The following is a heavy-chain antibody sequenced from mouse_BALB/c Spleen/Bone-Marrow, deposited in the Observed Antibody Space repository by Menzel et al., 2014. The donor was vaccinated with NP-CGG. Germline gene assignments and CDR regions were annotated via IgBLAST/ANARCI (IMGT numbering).Heavy chain of an antibody. V-gene: IGHV5-12-1*01. D-gene: IGHD1-2*01. J-gene: IGHJ1*01. CDR3: ARQGYGYVDFDV. Sequence: EVQRVESGGGLVKPGGSLKLSCAASGFAFRSYDMSWVRQTPEKRLEWVEYISSGGGSTYYPDTVEGGFTHCRDNAKNTLYLQMSSLKSEDTAMYYCARQGYGYVDFDVWGAGTTVTGAS. CDR1: GFAFRSYD. CDR2: ISSGGGST.